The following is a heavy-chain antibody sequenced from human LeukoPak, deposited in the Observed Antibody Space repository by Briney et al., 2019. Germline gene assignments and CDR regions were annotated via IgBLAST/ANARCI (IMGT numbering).Heavy chain of an antibody. CDR3: AKGPVTAVPYYFDY. Sequence: PGRSLRLSCAASGFTSSSYGMHWVRQAPGKGLEWVAVISYDGSNKYYADSVKGRFTISRDNSKNTLYLQMNSLRAEDTAVYYCAKGPVTAVPYYFDYWGQGTLVTVSS. CDR1: GFTSSSYG. J-gene: IGHJ4*02. V-gene: IGHV3-30*18. D-gene: IGHD2-21*02. CDR2: ISYDGSNK.